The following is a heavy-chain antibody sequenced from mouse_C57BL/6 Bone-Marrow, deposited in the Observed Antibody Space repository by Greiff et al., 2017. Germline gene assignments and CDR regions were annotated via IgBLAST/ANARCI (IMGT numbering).Heavy chain of an antibody. CDR1: GYTFTDYY. J-gene: IGHJ4*01. V-gene: IGHV1-19*01. CDR3: ARRGFYYDYDGEYYYAMDY. Sequence: SGPVLVKPGASVKMSCKASGYTFTDYYMNWVKQSHGKSLEWIGVINPYNGGTSYNQKFKGKATLTVDKSSSTAYMELNSLTSEDSAVYYGARRGFYYDYDGEYYYAMDYWGRGTSVTVSS. D-gene: IGHD2-4*01. CDR2: INPYNGGT.